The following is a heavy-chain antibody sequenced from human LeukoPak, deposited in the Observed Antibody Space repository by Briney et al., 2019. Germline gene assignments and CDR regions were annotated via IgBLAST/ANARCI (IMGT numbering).Heavy chain of an antibody. CDR3: ATGDQTYYYGSVPFDY. CDR2: FDPEDGET. J-gene: IGHJ4*02. Sequence: EASVKVSCKVSGYTLTELSMHWVRQAPGKGLEWMGGFDPEDGETIYAQKFQGRVTMTEDTSTDTAYMELSSLRSEDTAVYYCATGDQTYYYGSVPFDYWGQGTLVTVSS. D-gene: IGHD3-10*01. V-gene: IGHV1-24*01. CDR1: GYTLTELS.